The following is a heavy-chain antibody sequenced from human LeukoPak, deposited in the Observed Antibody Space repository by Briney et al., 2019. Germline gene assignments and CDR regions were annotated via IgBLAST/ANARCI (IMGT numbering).Heavy chain of an antibody. J-gene: IGHJ4*02. Sequence: ASVKVSCKASGYTFTSYGITWVRQAPGHRLEWMGWISAYNGNTNYAQKLQGRVTMTTDTSTSTAYMELRSLRSDDTAVYYCARGGPTMWFGATLNDYWGQGTLVTVSS. CDR3: ARGGPTMWFGATLNDY. CDR2: ISAYNGNT. V-gene: IGHV1-18*01. CDR1: GYTFTSYG. D-gene: IGHD3-10*01.